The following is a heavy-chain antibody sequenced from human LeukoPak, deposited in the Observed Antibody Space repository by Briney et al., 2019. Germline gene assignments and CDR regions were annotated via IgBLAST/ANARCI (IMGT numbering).Heavy chain of an antibody. D-gene: IGHD5-18*01. V-gene: IGHV3-30-3*01. Sequence: GGSLRLSCAASGFTFSNYTMHWIRQAPGKGLEWVALISYDGNNKYYADSVKGRLTISRDNSKNTLYLQMNSLRAEDTAVYYCAKGGYSYGYKYYFDYWGQGTLVTVSS. J-gene: IGHJ4*02. CDR1: GFTFSNYT. CDR3: AKGGYSYGYKYYFDY. CDR2: ISYDGNNK.